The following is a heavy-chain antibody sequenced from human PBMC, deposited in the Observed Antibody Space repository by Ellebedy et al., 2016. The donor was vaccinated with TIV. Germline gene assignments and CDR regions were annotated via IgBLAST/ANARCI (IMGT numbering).Heavy chain of an antibody. D-gene: IGHD5-24*01. CDR2: INAGNGNT. CDR3: AREGYTEMATLNLDY. Sequence: ASVKVSCKASGYTFTSYDINWVRQAPGQRLEWMGWINAGNGNTQSSQRFQGRVTITRDTSANTAYMELSSLRSEDTAVYYCAREGYTEMATLNLDYWGQGTLVTVSS. J-gene: IGHJ4*02. V-gene: IGHV1-3*01. CDR1: GYTFTSYD.